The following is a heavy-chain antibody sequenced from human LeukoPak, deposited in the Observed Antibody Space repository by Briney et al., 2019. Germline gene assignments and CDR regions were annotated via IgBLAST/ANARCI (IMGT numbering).Heavy chain of an antibody. D-gene: IGHD5-18*01. V-gene: IGHV4-30-4*01. CDR1: GFSISSGDYY. CDR2: IYYSGST. J-gene: IGHJ4*02. Sequence: PSQTLSLTCTVSGFSISSGDYYWGWLRQPPGKGLEWIGYIYYSGSTYYNPSLKSRVTISVDTSKNQFSLKLSSVTAADTAVYYCAREVGYSYGFDYWGQGTLVTVSS. CDR3: AREVGYSYGFDY.